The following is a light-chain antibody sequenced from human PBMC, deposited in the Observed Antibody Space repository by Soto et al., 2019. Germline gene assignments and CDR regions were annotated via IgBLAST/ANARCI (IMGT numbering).Light chain of an antibody. CDR1: SSDVGDYED. V-gene: IGLV2-14*01. J-gene: IGLJ3*02. CDR2: EVN. CDR3: ISYASRDSVLWV. Sequence: QSVLTQPASVSGSPGQSVTISCTGTSSDVGDYEDVSWYQQYPGKAPKLFIYEVNNRPSGISNRFSGSKSDNTASPTISGLHAEDEDDYYYISYASRDSVLWVFGGGTKLTVL.